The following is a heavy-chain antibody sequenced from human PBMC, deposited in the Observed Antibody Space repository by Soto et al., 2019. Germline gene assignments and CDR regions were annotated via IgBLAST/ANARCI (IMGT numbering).Heavy chain of an antibody. CDR1: GFTFSSYA. Sequence: GGSLRLSWPASGFTFSSYAMHWVRQAPGKGLEWAAVISYDGSNKYYADSVKGRFTISRDNSKNTLYLQMNSLRAEDTAVYYCARSQYTTIVRCMDVWGQGTTVTVSS. V-gene: IGHV3-30*04. J-gene: IGHJ6*02. D-gene: IGHD3-10*01. CDR3: ARSQYTTIVRCMDV. CDR2: ISYDGSNK.